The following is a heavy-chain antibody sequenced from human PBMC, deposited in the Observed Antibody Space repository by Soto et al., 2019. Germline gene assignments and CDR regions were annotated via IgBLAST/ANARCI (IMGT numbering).Heavy chain of an antibody. CDR3: XXXXXXXXXXVXSYYGMDV. V-gene: IGHV3-9*01. CDR2: IRWNTGSI. CDR1: GFTFDDYA. J-gene: IGHJ6*02. Sequence: EVQLVESGGGLVQPGRSLRLSCAASGFTFDDYAMHWVRQAPGKGLEWVSGIRWNTGSIGYAASVKSRCTISRGNAKXXXXXXXXXXXXXXXXXXXXXXXXXXXXXXVXSYYGMDVWGQGATVTVSS.